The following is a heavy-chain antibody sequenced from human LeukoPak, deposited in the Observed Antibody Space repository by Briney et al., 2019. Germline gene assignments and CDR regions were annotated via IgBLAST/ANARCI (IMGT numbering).Heavy chain of an antibody. D-gene: IGHD6-19*01. CDR3: ARRYSSGWSPTFDY. Sequence: PSETLSLTCTVSGDSMSSYYWSWIRQPPGKGLEWIGYIYKSGGTNYNPSVRSRVSISLDTSKNQFSLKLSSVTAADTAVYFCARRYSSGWSPTFDYWGQGILVTVST. V-gene: IGHV4-59*01. CDR2: IYKSGGT. J-gene: IGHJ4*02. CDR1: GDSMSSYY.